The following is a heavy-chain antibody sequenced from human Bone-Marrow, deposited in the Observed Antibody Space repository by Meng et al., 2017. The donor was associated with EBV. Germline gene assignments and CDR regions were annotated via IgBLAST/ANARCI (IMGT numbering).Heavy chain of an antibody. D-gene: IGHD3-10*01. Sequence: QGQLVQSWGGVKKPRSSVTVSFKTSGGTFSSDAISWVRQAPGQGLEWMGGLIPMLGAPNYAQKFQDRVTIIADKSTSIHYMELSSLRSDDTAVYYCASESGRGYTPDYWGRGTLVTVSS. CDR2: LIPMLGAP. J-gene: IGHJ4*02. V-gene: IGHV1-69*06. CDR3: ASESGRGYTPDY. CDR1: GGTFSSDA.